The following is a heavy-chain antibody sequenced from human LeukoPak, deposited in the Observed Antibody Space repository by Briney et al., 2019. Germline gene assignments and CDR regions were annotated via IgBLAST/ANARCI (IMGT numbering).Heavy chain of an antibody. Sequence: SETLSLTFTVSGGSISSYYWSWIRQPPGKGLEWIGYIYYSGSTNYNPSLKSRVTISVDTSKNQFSLKLSSVTAADTAVYYCARDILTGLDYWGQGTLVTVSS. CDR1: GGSISSYY. J-gene: IGHJ4*02. D-gene: IGHD3-9*01. V-gene: IGHV4-59*01. CDR3: ARDILTGLDY. CDR2: IYYSGST.